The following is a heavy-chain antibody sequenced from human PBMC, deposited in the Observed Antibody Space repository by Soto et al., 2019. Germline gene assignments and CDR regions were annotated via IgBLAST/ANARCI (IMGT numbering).Heavy chain of an antibody. D-gene: IGHD2-2*01. V-gene: IGHV3-23*01. Sequence: GGSLRLSCAASGFTFSSYAMSWVRQAPGKGLEWVSAISGSGGSTYYADSVKGRFTISRDNCKNTLYLQMNSLRAEDTAVYYCAKTPPKLIVVVPAAKTYFDYWGQGTLVTVSS. CDR2: ISGSGGST. CDR3: AKTPPKLIVVVPAAKTYFDY. J-gene: IGHJ4*02. CDR1: GFTFSSYA.